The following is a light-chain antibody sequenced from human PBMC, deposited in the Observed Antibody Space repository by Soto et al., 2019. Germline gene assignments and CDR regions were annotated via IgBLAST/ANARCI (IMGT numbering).Light chain of an antibody. CDR1: SSNIGNNY. CDR2: DNN. J-gene: IGLJ3*02. CDR3: GTWDSSLSAGGV. V-gene: IGLV1-51*01. Sequence: QSVLTQPPSVSAAPGQKVTISCSGSSSNIGNNYESWYQQLPGTAPKLLIYDNNKRPSGIPDRFSGSKSGTSATLGITGLQTGDEADYYCGTWDSSLSAGGVFGGGTKLTVL.